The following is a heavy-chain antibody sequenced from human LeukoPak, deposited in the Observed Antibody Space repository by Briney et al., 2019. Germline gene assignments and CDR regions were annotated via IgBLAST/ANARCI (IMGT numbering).Heavy chain of an antibody. D-gene: IGHD2-15*01. J-gene: IGHJ4*02. Sequence: GGSLRLSCAASGFTFSDYYMSWIRQAPGKGLEWVSYISSSGSTIYYADSVKGRFTISRDNAKNSLYLQMNSLRAEDTAVYYCAKDRVVVAATPYFDYWGQGTLVTVSS. V-gene: IGHV3-11*01. CDR3: AKDRVVVAATPYFDY. CDR2: ISSSGSTI. CDR1: GFTFSDYY.